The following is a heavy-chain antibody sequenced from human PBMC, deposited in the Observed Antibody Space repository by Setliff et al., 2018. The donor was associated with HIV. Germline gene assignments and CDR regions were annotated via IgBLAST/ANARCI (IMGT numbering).Heavy chain of an antibody. J-gene: IGHJ5*02. CDR3: ARVEYYYDSSGYYYDH. D-gene: IGHD3-22*01. CDR1: GYTFTSYY. Sequence: ASVKVSCKASGYTFTSYYMHWVRQAPGQGLEWMGIINPSGGSTSYAQKFQGRVTMTRDTSTSTVYMELSSLRSEDTAVYYCARVEYYYDSSGYYYDHWGQGTLVTVSS. V-gene: IGHV1-46*01. CDR2: INPSGGST.